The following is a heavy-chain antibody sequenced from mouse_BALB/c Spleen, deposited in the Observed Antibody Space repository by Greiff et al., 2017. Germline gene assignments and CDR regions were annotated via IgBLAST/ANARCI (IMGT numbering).Heavy chain of an antibody. D-gene: IGHD3-1*01. J-gene: IGHJ3*01. CDR3: ARQLGPRGFAY. CDR1: GYAFTNYL. V-gene: IGHV1-54*01. CDR2: INPGSGGT. Sequence: QVQLQQSGAELVRPGTSVKVSCKASGYAFTNYLIEWVKQRPGQGLEWIGVINPGSGGTNYNEKFKGKATLTADKSSSTAYMQLSSLTSDDSAVYFCARQLGPRGFAYWGQGTLVTVSA.